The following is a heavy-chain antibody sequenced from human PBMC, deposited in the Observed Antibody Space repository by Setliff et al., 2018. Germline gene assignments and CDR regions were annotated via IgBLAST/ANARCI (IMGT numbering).Heavy chain of an antibody. CDR3: ARTGTYRYFDY. D-gene: IGHD1-1*01. CDR2: VYNNVGT. CDR1: GGSVGNSYYY. J-gene: IGHJ4*02. Sequence: PSETLSLTCTVSGGSVGNSYYYWNWIRQPAGKGLEWIGRVYNNVGTNFNPSLKSRVTISVDTAQNQFSLRLTSVTAADTAVHYCARTGTYRYFDYWGQGALVTAPQ. V-gene: IGHV4-61*02.